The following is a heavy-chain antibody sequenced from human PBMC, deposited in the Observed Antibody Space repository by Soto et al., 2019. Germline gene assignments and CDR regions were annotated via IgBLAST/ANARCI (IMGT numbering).Heavy chain of an antibody. CDR1: GLTFRLYS. D-gene: IGHD2-15*01. J-gene: IGHJ4*01. CDR3: VIVVENALKSYVY. V-gene: IGHV3-21*01. CDR2: ISDKGKYI. Sequence: PGGSLRLSCAASGLTFRLYSLNWVRQAPGKGLEWVASISDKGKYIYYADSVKGRFTISRDNAKNSLYLQMNSLRAEDTAVYFCVIVVENALKSYVYWCPGLLLTVSS.